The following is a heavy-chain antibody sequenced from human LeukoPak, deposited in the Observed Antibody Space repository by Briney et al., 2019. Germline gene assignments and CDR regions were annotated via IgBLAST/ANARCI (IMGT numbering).Heavy chain of an antibody. CDR3: AKDLGGSSSWDYFDY. J-gene: IGHJ4*02. V-gene: IGHV3-23*01. D-gene: IGHD6-13*01. CDR2: ISGSGGST. CDR1: GFTFSSYA. Sequence: GGSLRLSCAASGFTFSSYAMSWVRQAPGKGVEWVSAISGSGGSTYYADSVKGRLTISRDNSKNTLYLQMNSLRAEDTAVYYCAKDLGGSSSWDYFDYWGQGTLVTVSS.